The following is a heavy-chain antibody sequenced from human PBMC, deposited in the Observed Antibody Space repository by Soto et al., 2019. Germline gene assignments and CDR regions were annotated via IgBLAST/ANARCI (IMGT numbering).Heavy chain of an antibody. Sequence: QVPLQASGPGLVKPSETLSLTCTVSGGSFKSGSYSWSWIRQPPGKGLEWIGHVYHTGRTSYNPSLKSRVSISMDTSKNQFSLSLASVTAADTAVYFCARDFAYFDSWGQGTLVTVSS. J-gene: IGHJ4*02. V-gene: IGHV4-61*01. CDR3: ARDFAYFDS. D-gene: IGHD3-3*01. CDR1: GGSFKSGSYS. CDR2: VYHTGRT.